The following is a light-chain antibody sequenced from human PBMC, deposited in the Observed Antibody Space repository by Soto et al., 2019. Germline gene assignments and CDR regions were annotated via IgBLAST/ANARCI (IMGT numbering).Light chain of an antibody. J-gene: IGKJ2*01. CDR2: GAS. CDR1: QSVSSSY. CDR3: QQYGSSPPYT. Sequence: MVLPQSPGTLSLSPGEIATISCRASQSVSSSYLAWYQQKPGQAPRLLIYGASSMATGIPDRFSGSGSGTDFTLTISRLEPEDFAVYYCQQYGSSPPYTFGQGTKLEIK. V-gene: IGKV3-20*01.